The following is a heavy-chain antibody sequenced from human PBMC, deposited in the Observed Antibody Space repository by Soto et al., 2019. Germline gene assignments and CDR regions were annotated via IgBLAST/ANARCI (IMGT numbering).Heavy chain of an antibody. Sequence: QVQLQESGPGLVKPSETLSLTCTVSGGSIRSYYWSWIRQPPGKGLEWIGYINYSGSTNYNPSLKSRVTISVDTSKNQFSLKLSSVTAADTAVYYCARRYGDSFDIWGQGTMVTVSS. D-gene: IGHD4-17*01. CDR1: GGSIRSYY. J-gene: IGHJ3*02. CDR2: INYSGST. V-gene: IGHV4-59*08. CDR3: ARRYGDSFDI.